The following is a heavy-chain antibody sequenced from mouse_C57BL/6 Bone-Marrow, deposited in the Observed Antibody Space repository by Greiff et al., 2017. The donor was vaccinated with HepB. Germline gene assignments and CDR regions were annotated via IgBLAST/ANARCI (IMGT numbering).Heavy chain of an antibody. Sequence: EVLLVESGGGLVQPKGSLKLSCAASGFSFNTYAMNWVRQAPGKGLEWVARIRSKSNNYATYYADSVKDRFTISRDDSESMLYLQMNNVKTEDTAMYYCVTGTAAYWGQGTLVTVSA. V-gene: IGHV10-1*01. CDR3: VTGTAAY. CDR2: IRSKSNNYAT. J-gene: IGHJ3*01. D-gene: IGHD4-1*01. CDR1: GFSFNTYA.